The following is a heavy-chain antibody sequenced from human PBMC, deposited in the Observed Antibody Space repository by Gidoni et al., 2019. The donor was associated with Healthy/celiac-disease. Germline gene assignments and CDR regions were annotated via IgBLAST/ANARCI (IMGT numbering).Heavy chain of an antibody. CDR1: GFTFSSYW. D-gene: IGHD2-2*01. CDR2: IKQDGREK. CDR3: AREQYPPPYYFDY. V-gene: IGHV3-7*03. Sequence: EVQLVESGGGLVQPGGSLRLSCAASGFTFSSYWMSWVRQAPGKGLEWVANIKQDGREKYYVDSVKGRFTISRDNAKNSLYLQMNSLRAEDTAVYYCAREQYPPPYYFDYWGQGTLVTVSS. J-gene: IGHJ4*02.